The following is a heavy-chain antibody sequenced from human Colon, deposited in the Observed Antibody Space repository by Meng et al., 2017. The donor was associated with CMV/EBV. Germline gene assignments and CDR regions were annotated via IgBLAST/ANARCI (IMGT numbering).Heavy chain of an antibody. CDR1: GFTFASHT. CDR2: ISSRKSHI. D-gene: IGHD4-17*01. CDR3: ARVEGSVTSPLDY. V-gene: IGHV3-21*01. Sequence: GESLKISCAASGFTFASHTMTWVRQAPGKGLEWVSSISSRKSHIYYADSVKGRFTISRDDAQNSLSLQMNSLRADDSAVYYCARVEGSVTSPLDYWGQGTLVTVSS. J-gene: IGHJ4*02.